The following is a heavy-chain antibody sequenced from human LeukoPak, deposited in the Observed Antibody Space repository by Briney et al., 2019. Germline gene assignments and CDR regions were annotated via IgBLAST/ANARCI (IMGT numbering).Heavy chain of an antibody. D-gene: IGHD6-19*01. CDR2: IYYGGIT. J-gene: IGHJ4*02. CDR3: ARHGSGWLYYFDY. Sequence: PSETLSLTCSVSGGSISSSSYYWGWIRQPPGKGLEWIGSIYYGGITYYNPSLKSRVMISVDTSKNQFSLRLSSVTAADTAVYYCARHGSGWLYYFDYWGQGTLVTVSS. CDR1: GGSISSSSYY. V-gene: IGHV4-39*01.